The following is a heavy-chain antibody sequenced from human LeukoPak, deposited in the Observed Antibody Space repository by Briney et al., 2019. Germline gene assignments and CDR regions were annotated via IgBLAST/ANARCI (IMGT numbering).Heavy chain of an antibody. J-gene: IGHJ4*02. CDR2: ISSSSSTI. D-gene: IGHD3-22*01. Sequence: GGSLRLSCAASGFTFSSYSMNWVRQAPGKGLEWVSYISSSSSTIYYADSVKGRLTISRDNAKNSLYLQMNSLRDEDTAVYYCARGRGTMIVVADFDYWGQGTPVTVSS. V-gene: IGHV3-48*02. CDR3: ARGRGTMIVVADFDY. CDR1: GFTFSSYS.